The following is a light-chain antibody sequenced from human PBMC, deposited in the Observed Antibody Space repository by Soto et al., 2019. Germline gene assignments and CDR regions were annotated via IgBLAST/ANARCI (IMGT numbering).Light chain of an antibody. CDR2: GAS. Sequence: EIVLTQSPGTLSLSPGERATLSCRASQSVSSSYLAWYQQKPDQAPRLLIYGASSRATGIPDRFSGSGSGTDFTLTISRLEPEDFAVYYCQQYGSSSWTFGQR. CDR1: QSVSSSY. V-gene: IGKV3-20*01. CDR3: QQYGSSSWT. J-gene: IGKJ1*01.